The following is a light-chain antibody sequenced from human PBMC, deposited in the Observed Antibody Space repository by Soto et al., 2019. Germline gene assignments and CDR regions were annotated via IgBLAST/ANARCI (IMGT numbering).Light chain of an antibody. CDR3: SSYAGNNKMV. CDR1: SSDVGGYTY. V-gene: IGLV2-8*01. Sequence: QSALTQPPSASGSLGQSVTISCTGTSSDVGGYTYVSWYQQHPGKAPKFIIYEVNKRPSGVPDRFSGSKSGNTASLTVSGLQAEDEADYYCSSYAGNNKMVFGGGTKLTVL. J-gene: IGLJ3*02. CDR2: EVN.